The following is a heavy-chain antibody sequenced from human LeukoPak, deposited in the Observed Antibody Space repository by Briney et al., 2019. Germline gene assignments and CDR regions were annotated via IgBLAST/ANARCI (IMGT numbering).Heavy chain of an antibody. D-gene: IGHD3-10*01. CDR1: GFTFSDYY. V-gene: IGHV3-11*01. Sequence: GGSLRLSCAASGFTFSDYYMSWIRQAPGKGLEWVSYISSSGSTIYYADSVKGRFTISRDNAKNSLYLQMNSLRAEDTAVYYCARWQGTNMVRGSSNWFDPWGQGTLVTVSS. CDR2: ISSSGSTI. J-gene: IGHJ5*02. CDR3: ARWQGTNMVRGSSNWFDP.